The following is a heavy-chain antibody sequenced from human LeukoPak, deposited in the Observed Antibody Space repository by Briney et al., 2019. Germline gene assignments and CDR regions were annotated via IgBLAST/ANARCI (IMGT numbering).Heavy chain of an antibody. D-gene: IGHD3-10*02. V-gene: IGHV3-48*04. Sequence: GGSLRLSCAASGFTFSYYSMNWVRQAPGKGLEWVSYISDSSDTMYYADSVKGRFTISRDNAKNSLYLQMNSLRAEDTAVYYCAELGITMIGGVWGKGTTVTISS. J-gene: IGHJ6*04. CDR1: GFTFSYYS. CDR2: ISDSSDTM. CDR3: AELGITMIGGV.